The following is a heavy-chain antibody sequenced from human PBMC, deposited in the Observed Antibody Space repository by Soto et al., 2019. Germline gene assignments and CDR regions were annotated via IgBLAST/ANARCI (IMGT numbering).Heavy chain of an antibody. CDR3: VTLQFSRWFY. Sequence: GGSLRLSCAASGFTLSDHFMEWVRQAPGKGLEWVGRTKRKAASYTTDYAASVNGRFTTSRDDSKNSLYLQMNSLKTEDTAMYYCVTLQFSRWFYWGLGTLVTVSS. V-gene: IGHV3-72*01. J-gene: IGHJ4*02. CDR2: TKRKAASYTT. CDR1: GFTLSDHF. D-gene: IGHD4-4*01.